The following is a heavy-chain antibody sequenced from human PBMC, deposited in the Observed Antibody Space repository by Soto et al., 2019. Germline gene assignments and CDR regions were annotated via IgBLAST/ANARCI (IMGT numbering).Heavy chain of an antibody. Sequence: EVQLVESGGGLIQPGGSLRLSCAASGFTVSSNYMSWVRQAPGKGLEWVSAISGSGVSTYYEDSVKGRFAVSRDNSKSKLYLQMNSLRDEDTAVYYCAKVPTGEMATVFQAFDIWGQGTMVTVSS. V-gene: IGHV3-23*04. D-gene: IGHD4-4*01. CDR3: AKVPTGEMATVFQAFDI. J-gene: IGHJ3*02. CDR2: ISGSGVST. CDR1: GFTVSSNY.